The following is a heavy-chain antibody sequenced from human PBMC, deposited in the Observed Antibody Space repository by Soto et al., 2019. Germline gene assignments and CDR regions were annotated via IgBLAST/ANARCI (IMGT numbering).Heavy chain of an antibody. CDR1: GFTFSSYA. J-gene: IGHJ4*01. V-gene: IGHV3-23*01. CDR2: IGVSSDA. CDR3: AKNYFFDS. Sequence: EVQLLESGGGLVQPGESLRLSWAASGFTFSSYAMSWALQAPGKGLEWVSSIGVSSDAYYADSVKCRFTISRDNSRNTLYLQMNRLRAEDTALDYCAKNYFFDSWGHGTLVTVSA.